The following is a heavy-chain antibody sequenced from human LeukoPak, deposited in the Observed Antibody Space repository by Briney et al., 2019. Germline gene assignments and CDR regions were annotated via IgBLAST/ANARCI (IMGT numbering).Heavy chain of an antibody. V-gene: IGHV1-18*01. D-gene: IGHD4-23*01. CDR3: ARSGGVITVAPFDC. J-gene: IGHJ4*02. CDR1: GYIFSNYG. Sequence: ASVKVSCKATGYIFSNYGISWVRQAPGHGLEWMGWISSGGNTNYAPKFQDRAAMTTDTSTSTAYMELRSLRFDDTAVYYCARSGGVITVAPFDCWGQGSLVTVS. CDR2: ISSGGNT.